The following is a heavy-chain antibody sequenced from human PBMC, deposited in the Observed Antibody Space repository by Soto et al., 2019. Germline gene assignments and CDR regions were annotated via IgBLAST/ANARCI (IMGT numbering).Heavy chain of an antibody. Sequence: VGSLRLSCAASGFSFSSYGMHWVRQAPGKGLEWVAVIWYDGSNKYYADSVKGRFTISRDNSKNTLSLQMNSQRAEDTAVYYCARTVEYSSFRIDYWGQGTLVTVSS. CDR3: ARTVEYSSFRIDY. CDR1: GFSFSSYG. D-gene: IGHD6-6*01. V-gene: IGHV3-33*01. J-gene: IGHJ4*02. CDR2: IWYDGSNK.